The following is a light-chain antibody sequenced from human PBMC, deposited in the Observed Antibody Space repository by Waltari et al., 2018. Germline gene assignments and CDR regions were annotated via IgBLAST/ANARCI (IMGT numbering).Light chain of an antibody. CDR2: HNN. V-gene: IGLV1-44*01. Sequence: QSVLTQPPPASGTLGRTVTISRSGYTSTIGDNTVNWYQHLPGKAPKLLKYHNNPRPAAVPDRISGSKSGTSASLAIRGLPSDDEADYYCAAWDDSLNLYVFGTGTKLAVL. J-gene: IGLJ1*01. CDR1: TSTIGDNT. CDR3: AAWDDSLNLYV.